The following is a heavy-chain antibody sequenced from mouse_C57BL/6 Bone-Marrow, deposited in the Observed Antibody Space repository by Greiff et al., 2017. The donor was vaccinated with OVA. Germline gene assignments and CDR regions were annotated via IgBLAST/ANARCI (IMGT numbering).Heavy chain of an antibody. D-gene: IGHD1-1*01. CDR2: ISSGSSTI. J-gene: IGHJ1*03. CDR3: AFYYYGSSYWYFDV. V-gene: IGHV5-17*01. CDR1: GFTFSDYG. Sequence: DVKLVESGGGLVKPGGSLKLSCAASGFTFSDYGMHWVRQAPEKGLEWVAYISSGSSTIYYADTVKGRFTISRDNAKNTLFLQMTSLRSEDTAMYYCAFYYYGSSYWYFDVWGTGTTVTVSS.